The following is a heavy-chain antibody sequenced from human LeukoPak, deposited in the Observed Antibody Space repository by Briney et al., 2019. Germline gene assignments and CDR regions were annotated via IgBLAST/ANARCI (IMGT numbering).Heavy chain of an antibody. J-gene: IGHJ3*02. V-gene: IGHV3-74*01. D-gene: IGHD3-22*01. CDR1: GFTFSSYW. CDR3: ARVPYYYDSSGYYGRGAFDI. Sequence: LGGSLRLSCAASGFTFSSYWMHWVRQAPGKGLVWVSRINSDGSSTSHADSVKGRFTISRDNAKNTLYLQMNSLRAEDTAVYYCARVPYYYDSSGYYGRGAFDIWGQGTMVTVSS. CDR2: INSDGSST.